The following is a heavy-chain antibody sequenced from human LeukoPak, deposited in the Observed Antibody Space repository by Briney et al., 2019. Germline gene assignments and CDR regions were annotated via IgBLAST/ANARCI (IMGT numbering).Heavy chain of an antibody. CDR3: ARRGEVYYDSSGYPTLFDY. CDR1: GGFISSSSYY. Sequence: PSETLSLTCTVSGGFISSSSYYWGWIRQPPGKGLEWIGSIYYSGSTYYNPSLKSRVTISVDTSKNQFSLKLSSVTAADTAVYYCARRGEVYYDSSGYPTLFDYWGQGTLVTVSS. CDR2: IYYSGST. D-gene: IGHD3-22*01. J-gene: IGHJ4*02. V-gene: IGHV4-39*01.